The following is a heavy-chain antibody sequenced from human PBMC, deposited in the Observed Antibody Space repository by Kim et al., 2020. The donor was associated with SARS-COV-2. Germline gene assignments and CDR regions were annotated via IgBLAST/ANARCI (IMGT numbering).Heavy chain of an antibody. Sequence: SVKVSCKASGGTFSSYAISWVRQAPGQGLEWMGGIIPIFGTANYAQKFQGRVTITADESTSTAYMELSSLRSEDTAVYYCARYFLRSPGSYGYFDYWGQGTLVTVSS. D-gene: IGHD3-16*01. J-gene: IGHJ4*02. V-gene: IGHV1-69*13. CDR1: GGTFSSYA. CDR3: ARYFLRSPGSYGYFDY. CDR2: IIPIFGTA.